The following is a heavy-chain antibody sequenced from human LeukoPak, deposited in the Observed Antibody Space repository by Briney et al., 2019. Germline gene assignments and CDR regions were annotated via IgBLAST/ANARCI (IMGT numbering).Heavy chain of an antibody. CDR3: ARDSYRYSSSNKDFGAFDI. CDR2: MSPNSGNT. Sequence: VASVKVSCKASGYTFTSYDINWVRQATGQGLEWMGWMSPNSGNTDYAQKFQGRVTMTRNTSISTAYMELSSLRSEDTAVYYCARDSYRYSSSNKDFGAFDIWGQGTMVTVSS. D-gene: IGHD6-13*01. CDR1: GYTFTSYD. V-gene: IGHV1-8*01. J-gene: IGHJ3*02.